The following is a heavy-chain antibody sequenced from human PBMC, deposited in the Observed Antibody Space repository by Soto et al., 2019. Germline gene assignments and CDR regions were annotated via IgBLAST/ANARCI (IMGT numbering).Heavy chain of an antibody. V-gene: IGHV3-7*03. J-gene: IGHJ6*02. CDR1: GFTFSSYW. D-gene: IGHD3-3*01. Sequence: PGGSLRLSCAASGFTFSSYWMSWVRQAPGKGLEWVANIKQDGSEKYYVDSVKGRFTISRDNAKNSLYLQMNSLRAEDTAVYYCARDMEGGGYDFWSGYRYYYYYGMDVWGQGTTVTVSS. CDR2: IKQDGSEK. CDR3: ARDMEGGGYDFWSGYRYYYYYGMDV.